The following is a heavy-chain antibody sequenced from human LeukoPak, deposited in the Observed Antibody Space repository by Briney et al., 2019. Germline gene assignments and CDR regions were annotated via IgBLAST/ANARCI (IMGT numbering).Heavy chain of an antibody. J-gene: IGHJ6*02. Sequence: GGSLRLSCAASAFTFSDYDMHWVRQSPGKGLEWVAVVSYDGSNKYYVDSVKGRFTISRDNSRNTVYLQMNSLRAEDTALYYCAKDSYGMDVWGQGTTVTVSS. CDR1: AFTFSDYD. CDR3: AKDSYGMDV. CDR2: VSYDGSNK. V-gene: IGHV3-30*18.